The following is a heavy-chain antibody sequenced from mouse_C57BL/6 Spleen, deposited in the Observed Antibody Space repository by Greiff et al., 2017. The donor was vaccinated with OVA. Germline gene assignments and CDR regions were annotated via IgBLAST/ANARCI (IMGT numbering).Heavy chain of an antibody. V-gene: IGHV1-19*01. J-gene: IGHJ2*01. CDR2: INPYNGGT. CDR3: ARWEVVGRYFDD. Sequence: VQLKESGPVLVKPGASVKMSCKASGYTFTDYYMNWVKQSHGKSLEWIGVINPYNGGTSYNQKFKGKATLTVDKSSSTAYMELNSLTSEDSAVYYCARWEVVGRYFDDWGQGTTLTVSS. D-gene: IGHD1-1*01. CDR1: GYTFTDYY.